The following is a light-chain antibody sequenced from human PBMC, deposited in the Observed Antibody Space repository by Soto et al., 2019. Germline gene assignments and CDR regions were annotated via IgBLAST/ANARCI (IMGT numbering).Light chain of an antibody. Sequence: QSVLTQPASVSGSPGQSITIFCTGSSSDVGGYNYVSWYQQTPGKAPKLIIYEVSNRPSGVSDRFSGSESGNTASLTISGLQTEDEAEYYCCSYTTSSPYVFGTGTKVTVL. CDR1: SSDVGGYNY. CDR3: CSYTTSSPYV. J-gene: IGLJ1*01. V-gene: IGLV2-14*01. CDR2: EVS.